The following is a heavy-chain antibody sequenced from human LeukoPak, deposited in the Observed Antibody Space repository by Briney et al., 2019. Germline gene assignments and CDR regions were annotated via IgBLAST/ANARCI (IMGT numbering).Heavy chain of an antibody. V-gene: IGHV3-53*01. CDR2: MYSGGTA. CDR1: DFLVNSKY. Sequence: PGRSLRLSCAASDFLVNSKYMSWIRQAPGKELEWVSVMYSGGTAFYSDSVRGRFTISRDNSKNTLYLQMSGLKVEDTAVYYCARSIPGPHCGGDGCPPTLTPFDLWGQGTLVTVSS. J-gene: IGHJ4*02. CDR3: ARSIPGPHCGGDGCPPTLTPFDL. D-gene: IGHD2-21*01.